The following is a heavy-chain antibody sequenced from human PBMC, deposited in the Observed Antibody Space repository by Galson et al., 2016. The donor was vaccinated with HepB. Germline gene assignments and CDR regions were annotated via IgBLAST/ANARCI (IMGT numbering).Heavy chain of an antibody. CDR2: ITGSGAGI. V-gene: IGHV3-23*01. CDR3: AKGLHVRAAGSFGMGA. CDR1: GFNFGSYA. Sequence: SLRLSCAASGFNFGSYAMTWVRQAPGKGLEWVSTITGSGAGIYYLDSVKGRFTISRNPTQSTVSLQMNSLRVEDTATYYCAKGLHVRAAGSFGMGAGGAGITVTVSS. J-gene: IGHJ6*04. D-gene: IGHD6-13*01.